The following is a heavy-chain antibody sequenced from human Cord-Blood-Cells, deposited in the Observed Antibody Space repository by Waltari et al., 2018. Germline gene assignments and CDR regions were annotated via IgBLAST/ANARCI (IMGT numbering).Heavy chain of an antibody. D-gene: IGHD6-13*01. CDR2: ISWNSGSI. J-gene: IGHJ4*02. V-gene: IGHV3-9*03. CDR1: GFTFDAYA. Sequence: EVQLVESGGGLVQPGRSLRLSCAASGFTFDAYAMPWVRQAPGKGLEWVSGISWNSGSIGYADSVKGRFTISRDNAKNSLYLQMNSLRAEDMALYYCAKDFGSSWYFDYWGQGTLVTVSS. CDR3: AKDFGSSWYFDY.